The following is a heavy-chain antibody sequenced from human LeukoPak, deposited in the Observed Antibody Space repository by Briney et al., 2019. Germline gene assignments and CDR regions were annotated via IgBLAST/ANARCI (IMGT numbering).Heavy chain of an antibody. D-gene: IGHD3-10*01. J-gene: IGHJ6*02. V-gene: IGHV3-48*03. CDR1: GFPFSSYE. CDR3: ARDKRGQVRGIEGYFYHGMDV. CDR2: ISSGGFTI. Sequence: GGSLRLSCAASGFPFSSYEMHWVRQAPGKGLEWVSSISSGGFTIYYADSVRGRFTISRDNAKNSLFLQMNSLRAEDMALYYCARDKRGQVRGIEGYFYHGMDVWGHGTTVTVSS.